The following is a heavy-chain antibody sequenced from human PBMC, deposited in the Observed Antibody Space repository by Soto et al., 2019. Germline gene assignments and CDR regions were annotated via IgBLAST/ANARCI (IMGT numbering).Heavy chain of an antibody. CDR2: IYYNGNT. CDR1: GGSFSNLY. D-gene: IGHD7-27*01. J-gene: IGHJ4*02. CDR3: TRANWYSEY. V-gene: IGHV4-59*11. Sequence: QVQLQESGPGLVKPSGTLSLTCGVSGGSFSNLYWSGFRQPPGKGLEWIGYIYYNGNTNYNPSLKSRVTMSVDTSRNQISLKLTTVTAADTAVYYCTRANWYSEYWGQGTLVTVSS.